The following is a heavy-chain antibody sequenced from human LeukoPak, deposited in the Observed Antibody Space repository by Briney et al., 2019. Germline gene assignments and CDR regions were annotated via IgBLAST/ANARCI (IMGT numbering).Heavy chain of an antibody. CDR2: IIPILGIA. D-gene: IGHD2-2*01. CDR3: ARDHGYCSSTSCYP. V-gene: IGHV1-69*04. CDR1: GGTFSSYA. Sequence: SVKVSCKASGGTFSSYAISWVRQAPGQGLEWMGRIIPILGIANYAQKFQGRVTITADKSTSTAYMELSSLRSEDTAVYYCARDHGYCSSTSCYPWGQGALVTVSS. J-gene: IGHJ5*02.